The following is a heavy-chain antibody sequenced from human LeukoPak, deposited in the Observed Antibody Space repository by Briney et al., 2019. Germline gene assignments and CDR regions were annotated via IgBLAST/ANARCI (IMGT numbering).Heavy chain of an antibody. CDR3: ARGGLGDGTSCYGLCLDP. J-gene: IGHJ5*02. V-gene: IGHV1-69*05. D-gene: IGHD2-2*01. Sequence: ASVKVSCKASGYTFSSYAISWVRQAPGQGLEWMGGIIPIFGTANYARKFQGRVTITTDESTSTAYMELSSLRSEDTAVYYCARGGLGDGTSCYGLCLDPWGQGTLVTVSS. CDR1: GYTFSSYA. CDR2: IIPIFGTA.